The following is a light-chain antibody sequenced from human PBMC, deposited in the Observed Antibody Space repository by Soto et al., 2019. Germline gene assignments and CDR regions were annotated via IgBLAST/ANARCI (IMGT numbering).Light chain of an antibody. CDR2: STD. Sequence: QAVVTQEPSLSVSPGGTVTLTCGLKSASVSTTYYPSWYQQTPGQAPRTLIYSTDTRSSGVPDRFSGSILGNKAVLTITGAQAEDESDYYCVLFMGSGIWVFGGGTKLTVL. V-gene: IGLV8-61*01. CDR1: SASVSTTYY. J-gene: IGLJ3*02. CDR3: VLFMGSGIWV.